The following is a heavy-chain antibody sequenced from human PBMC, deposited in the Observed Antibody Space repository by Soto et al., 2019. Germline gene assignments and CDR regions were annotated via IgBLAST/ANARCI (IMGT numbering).Heavy chain of an antibody. D-gene: IGHD3-22*01. CDR3: VREEFEDGRGHFTN. CDR2: LSYGAKNK. V-gene: IGHV3-30*03. J-gene: IGHJ4*02. Sequence: QVLLVESGGGVVQPGGSLRLSCAASGFTFSASVMHWVRQAPGKGLEWMAILSYGAKNKYYADSVKGRFTISRDISESTLYLQMDSLRTEDTAVYYCVREEFEDGRGHFTNWGQATVVSVSS. CDR1: GFTFSASV.